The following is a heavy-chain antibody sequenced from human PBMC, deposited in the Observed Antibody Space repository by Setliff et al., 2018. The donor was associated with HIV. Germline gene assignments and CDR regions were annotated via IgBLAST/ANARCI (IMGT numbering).Heavy chain of an antibody. D-gene: IGHD2-21*02. CDR3: AKYGRGNSGRWGFDY. CDR1: EFTFSSDA. V-gene: IGHV3-23*01. Sequence: GGSLRLSCAASEFTFSSDAMSWVRQAPGKGMEWVSSISVSGGSTYYAYSVKGRFTISRDNSKNTLYLQMKSRRAEDTAVYYCAKYGRGNSGRWGFDYWGQGTLVTVSS. J-gene: IGHJ4*02. CDR2: ISVSGGST.